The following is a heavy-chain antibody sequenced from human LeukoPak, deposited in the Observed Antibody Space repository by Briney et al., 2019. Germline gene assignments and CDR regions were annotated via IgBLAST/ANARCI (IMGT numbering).Heavy chain of an antibody. CDR1: GFTFSNAW. CDR2: ISSSSSYI. CDR3: ARVALTTVVTKFDY. Sequence: GGSLRLSCAASGFTFSNAWMSWVRQAPGKGLEWASSISSSSSYIYYADSVKGRFTISRDNAKNSLYLQMNSLRAEDTAVYYCARVALTTVVTKFDYWGQGTLVTVSS. D-gene: IGHD4-23*01. V-gene: IGHV3-21*01. J-gene: IGHJ4*02.